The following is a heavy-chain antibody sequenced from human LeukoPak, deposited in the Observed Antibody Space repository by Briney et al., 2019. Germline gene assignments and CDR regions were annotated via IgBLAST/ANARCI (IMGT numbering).Heavy chain of an antibody. Sequence: GESLQISCKGSGSIFTGYWIGWGRQLPGKGVEWMGIFYPGDSDTRYSPSFQGQVTISADKSNSTSYLQWSSLKASDTAMYYCARTDIVVVVAATPAFDIWGQGTMVTVSS. CDR1: GSIFTGYW. J-gene: IGHJ3*02. D-gene: IGHD2-15*01. CDR2: FYPGDSDT. CDR3: ARTDIVVVVAATPAFDI. V-gene: IGHV5-51*01.